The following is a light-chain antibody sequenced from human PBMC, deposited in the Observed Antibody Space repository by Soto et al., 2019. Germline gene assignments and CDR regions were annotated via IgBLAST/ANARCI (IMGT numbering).Light chain of an antibody. Sequence: QSVLTQPPSASVSRGQSVTISCTGTSSDVGVYDFVSWYQQHPGKAPRLIISEVNKRPSGVPDRFSGSKSGNTASLTVSGLQAEDEAEYYCLSYAGRTTLVFGTGTKLTVL. CDR1: SSDVGVYDF. V-gene: IGLV2-8*01. CDR3: LSYAGRTTLV. CDR2: EVN. J-gene: IGLJ1*01.